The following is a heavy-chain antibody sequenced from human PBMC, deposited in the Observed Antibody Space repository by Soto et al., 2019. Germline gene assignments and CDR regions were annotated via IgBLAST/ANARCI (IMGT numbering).Heavy chain of an antibody. J-gene: IGHJ4*02. V-gene: IGHV1-18*01. CDR1: GYAFTTYG. CDR3: AGGREGDS. D-gene: IGHD1-26*01. Sequence: QVHLVQSGAEVKKPGASVKVSCKGSGYAFTTYGITWVRQAPGQGLEWMGWNSAHNGNTNEAQKLQGRVTVTRDTPTSTAGRGLRSLRSGAAAGYYCAGGREGDSWGQGDRVSVSS. CDR2: NSAHNGNT.